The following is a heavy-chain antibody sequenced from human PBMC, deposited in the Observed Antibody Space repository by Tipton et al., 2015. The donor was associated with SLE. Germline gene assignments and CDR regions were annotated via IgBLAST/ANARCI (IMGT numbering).Heavy chain of an antibody. Sequence: TLSLTCTVSGGSISNYYWSWIRQPAGKGLEWIGRIYTSGCTDYNPSLKSRVTMSVDTSKNQFSLNLNSVTAADAAVYYCARDSRIDGKDVWGQGTTVTVSS. J-gene: IGHJ6*02. CDR3: ARDSRIDGKDV. D-gene: IGHD1-14*01. CDR2: IYTSGCT. CDR1: GGSISNYY. V-gene: IGHV4-4*07.